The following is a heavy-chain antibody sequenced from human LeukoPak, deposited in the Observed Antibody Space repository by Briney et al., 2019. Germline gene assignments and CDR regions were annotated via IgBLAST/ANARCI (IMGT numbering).Heavy chain of an antibody. Sequence: GGSLRLSCAASGFTFSSYAMHWVRQAPGKGLEWVAVISYDGSNKYYADSVKGRFTISRDNSKNTPYLQMNSLRAEDTAVYYCARDFVDTAMAADYWGQGTLVTVSS. CDR1: GFTFSSYA. D-gene: IGHD5-18*01. CDR3: ARDFVDTAMAADY. J-gene: IGHJ4*02. CDR2: ISYDGSNK. V-gene: IGHV3-30-3*01.